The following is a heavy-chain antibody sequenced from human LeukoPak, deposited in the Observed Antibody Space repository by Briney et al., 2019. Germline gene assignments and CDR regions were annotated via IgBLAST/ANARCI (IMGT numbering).Heavy chain of an antibody. Sequence: GGSLRLSCAASGFTVSSNYMTWVRQAPGKGLEWVSVIHSGGTTYYADSVKGRFTISRDNSKNTLYLQMNSLRAEDRAPYYCARGRFGEPPDYWGQGTLVTVSS. CDR1: GFTVSSNY. CDR3: ARGRFGEPPDY. J-gene: IGHJ4*02. CDR2: IHSGGTT. V-gene: IGHV3-53*01. D-gene: IGHD3-10*01.